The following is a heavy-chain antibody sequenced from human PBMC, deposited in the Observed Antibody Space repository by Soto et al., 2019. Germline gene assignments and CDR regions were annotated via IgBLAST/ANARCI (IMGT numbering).Heavy chain of an antibody. CDR2: ISSSGSTI. Sequence: PGGSLRLSCAASGFTFSTFNMNWVRQAPGKGLEWVSYISSSGSTIYYADSVKGRFTISRDNAKNSLYLQMNSLRDEDTAVYYCARDLHDYVSFRFDPWGQGTLVTVSS. V-gene: IGHV3-48*02. D-gene: IGHD3-16*01. CDR3: ARDLHDYVSFRFDP. J-gene: IGHJ5*02. CDR1: GFTFSTFN.